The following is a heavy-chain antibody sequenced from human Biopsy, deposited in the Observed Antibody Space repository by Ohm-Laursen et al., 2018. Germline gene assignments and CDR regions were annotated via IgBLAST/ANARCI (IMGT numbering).Heavy chain of an antibody. CDR2: IHGSGRT. D-gene: IGHD3-16*01. CDR3: AGAGGHSF. J-gene: IGHJ4*02. Sequence: GSLRLSCAASEFNVYRNHMNWVRQAPGKGLEWVSMIHGSGRTDYADSVKGRFTVSRDHSKDTVYLQMNALRVDDTAMYYCAGAGGHSFWGQGALVTVSS. CDR1: EFNVYRNH. V-gene: IGHV3-66*01.